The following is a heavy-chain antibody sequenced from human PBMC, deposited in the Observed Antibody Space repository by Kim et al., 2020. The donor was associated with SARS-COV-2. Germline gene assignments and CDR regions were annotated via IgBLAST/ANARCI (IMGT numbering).Heavy chain of an antibody. V-gene: IGHV4-31*03. J-gene: IGHJ6*02. D-gene: IGHD3-10*01. CDR2: IYYSGST. CDR1: GGSISSGGYY. CDR3: ATASLTMVLGVIIGNYYYGMDV. Sequence: SETLSLTCTVSGGSISSGGYYWSWIRQHPGKGLEWIGYIYYSGSTYYNPSLKSRVTISVDTSKNQFSLKLSSVTAADTAVYYCATASLTMVLGVIIGNYYYGMDVWGQGTTVTVSS.